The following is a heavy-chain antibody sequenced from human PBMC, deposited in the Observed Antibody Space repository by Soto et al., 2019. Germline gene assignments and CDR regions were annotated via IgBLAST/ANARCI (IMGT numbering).Heavy chain of an antibody. Sequence: QVQLVQSGAEVKKPGASVKVSCKASGNTFTSYDINWVRQATGHGLEWMGWINPNSGNIGYAQKSQGRASGPLDTAIKPAYMDVGRLLSDATAVYYFASGRASGRYSLLDDMGQVTVVSVSS. CDR3: ASGRASGRYSLLDD. V-gene: IGHV1-8*01. J-gene: IGHJ4*02. CDR1: GNTFTSYD. CDR2: INPNSGNI. D-gene: IGHD3-10*01.